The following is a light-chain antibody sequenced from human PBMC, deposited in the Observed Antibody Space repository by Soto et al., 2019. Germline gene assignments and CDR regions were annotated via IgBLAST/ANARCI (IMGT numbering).Light chain of an antibody. Sequence: EIVMTQSPPSLTVTPGEPASISCRSSQRLLHSNGNNFLDWYLQKPGQSPQLLIYLGSNRASGVPDRVSGSGAGTDFTLRIGRVEAEDVGVYYCMQGLETPNFGPGTKVDIK. CDR2: LGS. CDR1: QRLLHSNGNNF. CDR3: MQGLETPN. V-gene: IGKV2-28*01. J-gene: IGKJ3*01.